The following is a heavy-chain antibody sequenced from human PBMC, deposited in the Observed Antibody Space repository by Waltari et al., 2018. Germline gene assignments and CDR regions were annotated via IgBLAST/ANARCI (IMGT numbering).Heavy chain of an antibody. V-gene: IGHV3-30*04. D-gene: IGHD3-22*01. Sequence: QVQLVASGGGVVQPGRSLRLSCTAPEFTFSSYAMHWVRQAPGKGLEWVAVISYNERNIYYVDSVKGRFTISRDNSKKMLYLQMNSLITEDTAVYYCARDYCDRTNCHGMDVWGQGTTVTVSS. CDR3: ARDYCDRTNCHGMDV. CDR2: ISYNERNI. CDR1: EFTFSSYA. J-gene: IGHJ6*02.